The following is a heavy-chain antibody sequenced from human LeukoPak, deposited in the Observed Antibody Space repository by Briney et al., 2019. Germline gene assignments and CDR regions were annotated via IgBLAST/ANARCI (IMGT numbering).Heavy chain of an antibody. CDR1: GFTVSSNY. J-gene: IGHJ4*02. CDR2: ISGSGGST. CDR3: AKDIWFGELSFDY. V-gene: IGHV3-23*01. Sequence: PGGSLRLSCAASGFTVSSNYMSWVRQAPGKGLEWVSAISGSGGSTYYADSVKGRFTISRDNSKNTLYLQMNSLRAEDTAVYYCAKDIWFGELSFDYWGQGTLVTVSS. D-gene: IGHD3-10*01.